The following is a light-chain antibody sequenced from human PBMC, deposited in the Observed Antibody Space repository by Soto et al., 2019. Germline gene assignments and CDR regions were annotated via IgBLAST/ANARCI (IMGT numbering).Light chain of an antibody. V-gene: IGLV2-14*01. CDR3: SSYTSSITLGV. CDR1: SSDVGGYNY. J-gene: IGLJ1*01. Sequence: QSVLTQPASVSGSPGQSITISCTGTSSDVGGYNYVSWYQQHPGKAPKLMIYDVSNRPSGVSNRFSGSKSGNTASLTISGLQAEDEADYYCSSYTSSITLGVFGTGPKLTVL. CDR2: DVS.